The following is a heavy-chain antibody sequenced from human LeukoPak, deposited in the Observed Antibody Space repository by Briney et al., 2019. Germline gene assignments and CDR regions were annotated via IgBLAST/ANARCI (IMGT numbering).Heavy chain of an antibody. V-gene: IGHV3-30*02. J-gene: IGHJ6*03. Sequence: GGSLRLSCAASGFTFSNHGMHWVRQAPGKGLEWVAFIRYDGITKYYADSVKGRFTISRDNSKNTLYLQMNSLRPEDTALYYCAKTGSRGGTFRPSYYYYYMDVWGKGTTVTISS. CDR1: GFTFSNHG. CDR2: IRYDGITK. CDR3: AKTGSRGGTFRPSYYYYYMDV. D-gene: IGHD3-9*01.